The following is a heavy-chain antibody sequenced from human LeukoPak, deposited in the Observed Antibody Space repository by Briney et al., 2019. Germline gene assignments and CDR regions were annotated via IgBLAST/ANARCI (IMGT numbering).Heavy chain of an antibody. CDR1: GYTFTGYY. CDR2: INPNSGGT. CDR3: ARNVVGATLLGRGIDY. J-gene: IGHJ4*02. Sequence: GASVKVSCKASGYTFTGYYMHWVRQAPGQGLEWMGWINPNSGGTNYAQKFQGRVTMTRDTSISTAYMELSRLRSDDTAVYYCARNVVGATLLGRGIDYWGQGTLVTVSS. D-gene: IGHD1-26*01. V-gene: IGHV1-2*02.